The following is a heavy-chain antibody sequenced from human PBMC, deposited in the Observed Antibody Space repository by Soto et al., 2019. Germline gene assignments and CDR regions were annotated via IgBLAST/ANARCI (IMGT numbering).Heavy chain of an antibody. V-gene: IGHV3-53*04. D-gene: IGHD6-25*01. CDR3: ARDGEVYGSARAFDI. Sequence: GGSLRLSCAASGFTVSSNYMSWVRQAPGKGLEWVSVIYSGGSTYYADSVKGRFTISRHNSKNTLYLQMNSLRAEDTAVYYCARDGEVYGSARAFDIWGQGTMVTVSS. J-gene: IGHJ3*02. CDR2: IYSGGST. CDR1: GFTVSSNY.